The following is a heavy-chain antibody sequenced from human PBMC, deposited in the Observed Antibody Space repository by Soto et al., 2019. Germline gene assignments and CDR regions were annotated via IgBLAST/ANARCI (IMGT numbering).Heavy chain of an antibody. D-gene: IGHD2-15*01. CDR3: ASIQVVAAMASNGEEVMYDFDY. V-gene: IGHV4-39*01. CDR1: GGSISSSSYY. Sequence: QLQLQESGPGLVKPSETLSLTCTVSGGSISSSSYYWGWIRQPPGKGLEWIGSIYYSGSTYYNPSLRSRVTISGDTSKNQFSLKLSSVPAADTAVYYCASIQVVAAMASNGEEVMYDFDYWGQGTLVTVSS. J-gene: IGHJ4*02. CDR2: IYYSGST.